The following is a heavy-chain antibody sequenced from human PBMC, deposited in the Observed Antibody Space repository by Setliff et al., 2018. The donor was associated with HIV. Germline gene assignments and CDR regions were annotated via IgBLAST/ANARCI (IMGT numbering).Heavy chain of an antibody. CDR3: ARGHMLITYYYYYYMDV. D-gene: IGHD3-10*02. Sequence: PSETLSLTCTVSGGSISSSSYYWGWIRQPPGKGLEWIGYIYYSGSTYYNPSLKSRVTISVDTPKNQFSLKLSSVTAADTAVYYCARGHMLITYYYYYYMDVWGKGTTVTVSS. V-gene: IGHV4-39*01. CDR1: GGSISSSSYY. CDR2: IYYSGST. J-gene: IGHJ6*03.